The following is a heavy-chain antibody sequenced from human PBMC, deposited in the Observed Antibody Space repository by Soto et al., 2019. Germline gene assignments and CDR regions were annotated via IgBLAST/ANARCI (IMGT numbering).Heavy chain of an antibody. V-gene: IGHV1-46*03. D-gene: IGHD3-22*01. CDR1: GYTLSSYY. J-gene: IGHJ4*02. CDR3: ARDGGVYDSSGYADY. CDR2: INPSDGST. Sequence: ASVKVSCKASGYTLSSYYMYWVRQAPGQGLEWMGIINPSDGSTTYAQKFQGRVTMTRDTSTSTVYLDLSSLRSEDTAVYYCARDGGVYDSSGYADYWGQGTLVTVSS.